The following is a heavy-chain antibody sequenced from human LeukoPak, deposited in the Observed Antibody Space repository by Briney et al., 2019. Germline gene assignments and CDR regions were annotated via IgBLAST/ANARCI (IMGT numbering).Heavy chain of an antibody. Sequence: TGGSLRLSCAASGFTFSESWMTWVRQVPGQGLEWVAHINHEGGGIQYVDSVKGRFTISRDNAKGSVYLQMNSPRAEDTAIYHCATYINWVAGDVWGQGTTVIVSS. CDR1: GFTFSESW. D-gene: IGHD1-1*01. CDR3: ATYINWVAGDV. J-gene: IGHJ6*02. V-gene: IGHV3-7*01. CDR2: INHEGGGI.